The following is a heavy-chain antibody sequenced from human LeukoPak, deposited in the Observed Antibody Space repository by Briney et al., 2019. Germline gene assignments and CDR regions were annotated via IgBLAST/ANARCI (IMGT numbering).Heavy chain of an antibody. V-gene: IGHV4-30-4*07. D-gene: IGHD6-13*01. CDR1: GFSFSTRGVG. CDR2: MYYSGST. CDR3: ARVKSSSTRERVDY. J-gene: IGHJ4*02. Sequence: SGPTLVKPTQTLTLTCTFSGFSFSTRGVGVSWIRQPPGKGLEWIGYMYYSGSTYYNPSLKSRVTISVDTSKNQFSLKLSSVTAADTAVYYCARVKSSSTRERVDYWGQGTLVTVSS.